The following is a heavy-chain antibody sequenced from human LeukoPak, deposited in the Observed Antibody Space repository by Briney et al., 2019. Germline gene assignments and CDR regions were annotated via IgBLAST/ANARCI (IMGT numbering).Heavy chain of an antibody. CDR1: GFTFSSYS. D-gene: IGHD6-13*01. CDR2: ISSSSSTI. V-gene: IGHV3-48*04. CDR3: ARAPYSSSWFLNFDF. Sequence: PGWSLRLSYAASGFTFSSYSMNWVRQTPGKGLEWVSYISSSSSTIYYADSVKGRFTISRDNAKNSLYLQMNSLRAEDTALYYCARAPYSSSWFLNFDFWGQGTLVTVSS. J-gene: IGHJ4*02.